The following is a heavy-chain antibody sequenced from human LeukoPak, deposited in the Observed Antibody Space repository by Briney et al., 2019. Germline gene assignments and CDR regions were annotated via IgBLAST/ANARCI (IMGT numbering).Heavy chain of an antibody. CDR1: GFTFSSYA. V-gene: IGHV3-23*01. CDR2: ISGSGGST. D-gene: IGHD2-15*01. J-gene: IGHJ4*02. Sequence: PGGSLRLSCAASGFTFSSYAMSWVRQAPGKGLEWVSAISGSGGSTYYADSVKGRFTISRDNSKNTLYLQMNSLRAEDTAVYYCAKSIVVVVAVTHYFDYWGQGTLVTVSS. CDR3: AKSIVVVVAVTHYFDY.